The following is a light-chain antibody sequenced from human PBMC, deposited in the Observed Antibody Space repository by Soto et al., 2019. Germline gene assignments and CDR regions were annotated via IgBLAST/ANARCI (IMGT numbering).Light chain of an antibody. CDR3: QQYGSSPPDT. CDR1: ETIRSNY. CDR2: GAS. V-gene: IGKV3-20*01. Sequence: EIVLTQSPGTLSSSPGEGVTLSCRASETIRSNYLAWYQKKPGQAPRLLIFGASTRATGIPDKFSGSGSGRDFTLNISSLEPEDFAEYYCQQYGSSPPDTFGPGT. J-gene: IGKJ3*01.